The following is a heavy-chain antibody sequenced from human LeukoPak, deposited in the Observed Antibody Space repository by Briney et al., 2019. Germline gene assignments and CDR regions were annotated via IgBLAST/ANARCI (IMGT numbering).Heavy chain of an antibody. CDR1: GFTFDDYA. CDR3: ARMDPDGDYDAFDI. D-gene: IGHD4-17*01. V-gene: IGHV3-9*03. J-gene: IGHJ3*02. CDR2: ISWNSGSI. Sequence: QPGGSLRLXCAASGFTFDDYAMHWVRQAPGKGLEWVSGISWNSGSIGYADSVKGRFTISRDNAKNSLYLQMNSLRAEDMALYYCARMDPDGDYDAFDIWGQGTMVTVSS.